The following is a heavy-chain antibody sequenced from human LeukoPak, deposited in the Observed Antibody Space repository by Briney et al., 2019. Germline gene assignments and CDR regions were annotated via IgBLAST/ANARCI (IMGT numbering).Heavy chain of an antibody. CDR3: AKSATKYSGYDEYYFDY. CDR2: ISYDGSNK. D-gene: IGHD5-12*01. V-gene: IGHV3-30*18. CDR1: GFTFSSYG. J-gene: IGHJ4*02. Sequence: PPGGSLRLSCAASGFTFSSYGMHWVRQAPGKGLEWVAVISYDGSNKYYADSVKGRFTISRDNSKNTLYLQMNSLRAEDTAVYYYAKSATKYSGYDEYYFDYWGQGTLVTVSS.